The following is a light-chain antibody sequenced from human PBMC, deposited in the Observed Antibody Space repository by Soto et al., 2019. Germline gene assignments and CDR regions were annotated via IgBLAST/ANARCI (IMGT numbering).Light chain of an antibody. CDR1: SSDVGGYNY. CDR3: SSYTSSSKHVV. CDR2: EVS. V-gene: IGLV2-14*01. Sequence: QSALTQPASVSGSPGQSITISCTGTSSDVGGYNYVSWYQQHPGKAPKLMIYEVSNRPSGVSNRFSGSKSGNTASLTISGLQAEDEADYSCSSYTSSSKHVVFGGGTKLTVL. J-gene: IGLJ2*01.